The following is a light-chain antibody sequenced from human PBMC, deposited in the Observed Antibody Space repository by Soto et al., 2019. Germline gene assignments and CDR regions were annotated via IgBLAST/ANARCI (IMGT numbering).Light chain of an antibody. CDR3: SSYTSSSTYV. J-gene: IGLJ1*01. V-gene: IGLV2-14*01. Sequence: QSALTQPASVSGSPGQSITISCTGTSSDVGGYNYVSWYQQHPGKAPKLMIYEVSNRPSGVSNRFSGSKSSNTASLTISGLPAEDEADYCCSSYTSSSTYVFGTGTKVTVL. CDR2: EVS. CDR1: SSDVGGYNY.